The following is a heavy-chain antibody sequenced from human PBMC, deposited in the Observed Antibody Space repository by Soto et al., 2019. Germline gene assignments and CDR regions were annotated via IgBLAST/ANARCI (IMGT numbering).Heavy chain of an antibody. Sequence: SETLSLTCTVSGGSVSSGSYYWSWIRQPPGKGLEWIGYIYYSGSTNYNPSLKSRVTISVDTSKNQFSLKLSSVTAADTAVYYCARARYYDFWSGYGREDYWGQGTLVTVSS. CDR1: GGSVSSGSYY. V-gene: IGHV4-61*01. CDR3: ARARYYDFWSGYGREDY. D-gene: IGHD3-3*01. CDR2: IYYSGST. J-gene: IGHJ4*02.